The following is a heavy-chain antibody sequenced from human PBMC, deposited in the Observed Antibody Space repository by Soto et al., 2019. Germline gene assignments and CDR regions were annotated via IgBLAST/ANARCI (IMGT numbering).Heavy chain of an antibody. CDR1: GGTFSSYA. V-gene: IGHV1-69*01. CDR2: IIPIFGTA. J-gene: IGHJ4*02. CDR3: AREGASGSHIGY. D-gene: IGHD3-22*01. Sequence: QVQLVQSGAEVKKPGSSVKVSCKASGGTFSSYAISWVQQAPGQGLEWMGGIIPIFGTANYAQKFQGRVTMTADESTSTAYMELSSLRSEDTAVYYCAREGASGSHIGYWGQGTLVTVSS.